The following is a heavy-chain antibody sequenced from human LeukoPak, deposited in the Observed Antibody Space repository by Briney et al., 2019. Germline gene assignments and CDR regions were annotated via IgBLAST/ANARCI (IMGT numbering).Heavy chain of an antibody. CDR1: GYTLTSYG. Sequence: GASVKVSCKASGYTLTSYGINWMRQAPGQGLEWMGWISTQSGNTNYAQKAQGRLTLTTDRSTNTAYMELRSLRSDDTAVYYCARGAYGDKWGQGTMVTVSS. CDR2: ISTQSGNT. V-gene: IGHV1-18*01. CDR3: ARGAYGDK. D-gene: IGHD4-17*01. J-gene: IGHJ4*02.